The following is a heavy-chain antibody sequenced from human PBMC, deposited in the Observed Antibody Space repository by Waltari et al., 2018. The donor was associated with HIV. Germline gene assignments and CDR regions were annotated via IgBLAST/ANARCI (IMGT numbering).Heavy chain of an antibody. Sequence: EVRLLESGGGLVRPGGPLRLSCAASGFRFSDYNMNWVRQGPGKGLEWVASIGSLQNFIHYADSVKGRFTVSRDNAKNSLYLQMNSLTAEDTAVYYCARGPSSGWSWFDPWGQGTLVTVSS. CDR2: IGSLQNFI. CDR3: ARGPSSGWSWFDP. D-gene: IGHD6-19*01. J-gene: IGHJ5*02. V-gene: IGHV3-21*01. CDR1: GFRFSDYN.